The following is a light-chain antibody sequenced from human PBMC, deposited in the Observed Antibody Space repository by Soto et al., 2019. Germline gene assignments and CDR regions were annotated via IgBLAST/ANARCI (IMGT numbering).Light chain of an antibody. J-gene: IGLJ1*01. V-gene: IGLV2-14*01. Sequence: QAVVTQPASVSGSPGQSITISCTGTSSGVGGYNYVSWYQQHPGKAPKIIIYEVTNRPSGVSNRFSGSKSGNTASLTISGLQAEDDADYYCSSFTSRFTFNYIFGTGTKLTVL. CDR3: SSFTSRFTFNYI. CDR1: SSGVGGYNY. CDR2: EVT.